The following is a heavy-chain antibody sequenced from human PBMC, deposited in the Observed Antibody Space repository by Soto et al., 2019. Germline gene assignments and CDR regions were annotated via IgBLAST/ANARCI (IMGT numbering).Heavy chain of an antibody. CDR3: ARYLSYDYGDN. V-gene: IGHV4-59*01. Sequence: SETLSLTCTVSGASISTYYWSWIRQPPGKGLEWIGYISYSGSSKYNPSLKSRVTISIDTSKNQFSLNLSSVTAADTAVYYCARYLSYDYGDNWGQGTLVTVSS. CDR2: ISYSGSS. D-gene: IGHD2-2*01. CDR1: GASISTYY. J-gene: IGHJ4*02.